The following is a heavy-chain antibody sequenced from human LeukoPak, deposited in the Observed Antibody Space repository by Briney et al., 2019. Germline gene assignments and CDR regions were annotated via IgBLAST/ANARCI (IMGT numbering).Heavy chain of an antibody. Sequence: GASVKVSCKASGYPFANYGLNWVRQAPGQGLEWMGWISPYNGNTHYAQKFQGRVTMTTDTSTSTAYMELASLRSDDTAVYYCARVNSSGWYEAFDYWGQGTLVTVSS. CDR1: GYPFANYG. D-gene: IGHD6-19*01. CDR2: ISPYNGNT. CDR3: ARVNSSGWYEAFDY. J-gene: IGHJ4*02. V-gene: IGHV1-18*01.